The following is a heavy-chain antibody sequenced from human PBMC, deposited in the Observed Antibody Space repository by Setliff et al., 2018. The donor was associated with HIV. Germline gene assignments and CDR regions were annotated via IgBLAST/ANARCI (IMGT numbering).Heavy chain of an antibody. CDR1: GDASSSYT. J-gene: IGHJ4*02. CDR3: ARSHEYGGSSAY. Sequence: SVKVSCKVSGDASSSYTISWVRQAPGQGLEWVGGIIALVGATSYAQKFQDRVTLTTDDSTNTAYMELSSLRSEDTAMYYCARSHEYGGSSAYWGQGTLVTVSS. CDR2: IIALVGAT. D-gene: IGHD1-26*01. V-gene: IGHV1-69*16.